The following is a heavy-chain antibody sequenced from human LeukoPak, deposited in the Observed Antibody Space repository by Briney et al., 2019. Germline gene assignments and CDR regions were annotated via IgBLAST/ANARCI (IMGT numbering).Heavy chain of an antibody. D-gene: IGHD4-17*01. V-gene: IGHV1-2*02. CDR2: INPNSGGT. CDR3: AKTANYGDYRLFDY. J-gene: IGHJ4*02. CDR1: GYTFTGYY. Sequence: GASVKVSCKASGYTFTGYYMHWVRQAPGQGLEWMGWINPNSGGTNYAQKFQGRVTMTRDTSISTAYMELSSLRSEDTAVYYCAKTANYGDYRLFDYWGQGTLVTVSS.